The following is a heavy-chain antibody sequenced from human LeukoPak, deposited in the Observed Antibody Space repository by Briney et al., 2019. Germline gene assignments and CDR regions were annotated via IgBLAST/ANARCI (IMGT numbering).Heavy chain of an antibody. V-gene: IGHV3-74*01. J-gene: IGHJ4*02. CDR1: GFTFSSYW. Sequence: GGSLRLSCAASGFTFSSYWMHWVRQAPGKGLVWVSRINSDGSSTSYADSVKGRFTISRDNAKNTLYLQMNSLRAEDTAVYYCARGAYSSSWTSFDYWGQGTLVTVSS. CDR3: ARGAYSSSWTSFDY. CDR2: INSDGSST. D-gene: IGHD6-13*01.